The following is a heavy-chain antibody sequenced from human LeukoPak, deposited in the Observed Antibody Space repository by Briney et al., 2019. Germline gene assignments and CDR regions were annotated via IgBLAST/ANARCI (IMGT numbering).Heavy chain of an antibody. CDR1: GGSISGYY. J-gene: IGHJ4*02. V-gene: IGHV4-4*07. CDR2: VYTSGSS. Sequence: SETLSLTCTVSGGSISGYYWNWIRQPAGKGLEWIGRVYTSGSSTYNPSLKSRVTISLDKSKNQFSLKLSSVTAADTAVYYCARADFWSGYYNYWGQGALVTVSS. D-gene: IGHD3-3*01. CDR3: ARADFWSGYYNY.